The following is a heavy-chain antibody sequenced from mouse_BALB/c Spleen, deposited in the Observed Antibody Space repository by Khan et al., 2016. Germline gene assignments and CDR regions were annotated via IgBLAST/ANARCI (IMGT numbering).Heavy chain of an antibody. CDR3: ARRRFDGYFDI. J-gene: IGHJ1*01. Sequence: EVKLLESGGGLVQPGGSLKLSCAASGFDFSRYWMTWVRQAPGKGLEWIGEINPDSSTINYTTSLQAKFIISRDNAKNTLFLQMSKVRSEDTVLYYCARRRFDGYFDIWGAGTTVTVSS. CDR1: GFDFSRYW. CDR2: INPDSSTI. V-gene: IGHV4-1*02. D-gene: IGHD1-1*01.